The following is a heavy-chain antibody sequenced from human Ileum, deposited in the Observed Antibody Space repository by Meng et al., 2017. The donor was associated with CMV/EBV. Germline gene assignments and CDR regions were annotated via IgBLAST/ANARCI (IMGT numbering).Heavy chain of an antibody. CDR1: GTSITGYY. J-gene: IGHJ4*02. Sequence: VQLPGSGPGIVKPSETLSLTCTVSGTSITGYYWSWIRPSAAKGLEWIGRIYTSGSTNYNPSLHSRVSMSIDTSKNQFSLKLRSVTAADTAVYYCAREGSAVHWGQGTLVTVSS. V-gene: IGHV4-4*07. D-gene: IGHD6-13*01. CDR3: AREGSAVH. CDR2: IYTSGST.